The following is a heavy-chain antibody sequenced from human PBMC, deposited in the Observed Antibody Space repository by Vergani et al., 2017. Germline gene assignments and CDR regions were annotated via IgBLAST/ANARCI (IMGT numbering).Heavy chain of an antibody. CDR2: IIPILGIA. CDR3: ARDIVVVVAATQEVGGWFDP. D-gene: IGHD2-15*01. CDR1: GGTFSSYT. V-gene: IGHV1-69*08. Sequence: QVQLVQSGAEVKKPGSSVKVSCKASGGTFSSYTISWVRQAPGQGLEWMGRIIPILGIANYAQKFQGRVTITADKSTSTAYMELSSLRSEETAVYYCARDIVVVVAATQEVGGWFDPWGQGTLVTVSS. J-gene: IGHJ5*02.